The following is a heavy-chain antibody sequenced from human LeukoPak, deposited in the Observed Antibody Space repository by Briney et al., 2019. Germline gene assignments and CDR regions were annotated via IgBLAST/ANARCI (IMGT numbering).Heavy chain of an antibody. J-gene: IGHJ4*02. V-gene: IGHV3-23*01. CDR2: ISGSGGST. CDR1: GFTFSTYA. CDR3: ARYPITYYYGSGSSPPFDY. D-gene: IGHD3-10*01. Sequence: SGGSLRLSCAASGFTFSTYAMSWVRLAPGKGLEWVSGISGSGGSTYYADSVKGRFTSSRDNSNNTLYVQMNSLRAEDTAVYYCARYPITYYYGSGSSPPFDYWGQGTLVTVSS.